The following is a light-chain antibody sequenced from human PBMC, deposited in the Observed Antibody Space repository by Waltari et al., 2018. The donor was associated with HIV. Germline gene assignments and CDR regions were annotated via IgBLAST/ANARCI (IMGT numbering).Light chain of an antibody. J-gene: IGKJ1*01. CDR2: GAS. CDR1: QTIGSSY. Sequence: EIVLTQSPGTLSLSPAARATLSCSASQTIGSSYLAWYQQKPGQAPRLLIFGASTRATGIPDRFSGSGAGTDFTLTISRLEPEDFAVYYCQHFGSSRTFGQGTKVEIK. CDR3: QHFGSSRT. V-gene: IGKV3-20*01.